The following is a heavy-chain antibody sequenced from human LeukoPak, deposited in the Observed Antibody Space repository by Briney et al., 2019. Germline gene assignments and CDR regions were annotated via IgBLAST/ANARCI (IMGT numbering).Heavy chain of an antibody. CDR1: GFTFSSYA. Sequence: PGGSLRLSCSASGFTFSSYAMHWVRQAPGKGLEYVSVISSNGGSTYYADSVKGRFTISRDNSKNTLYLQMNSLRAEDTAVYYCARGYDSSGLSLGYWGQGTLVTVSS. V-gene: IGHV3-64*04. CDR2: ISSNGGST. D-gene: IGHD3-22*01. J-gene: IGHJ4*02. CDR3: ARGYDSSGLSLGY.